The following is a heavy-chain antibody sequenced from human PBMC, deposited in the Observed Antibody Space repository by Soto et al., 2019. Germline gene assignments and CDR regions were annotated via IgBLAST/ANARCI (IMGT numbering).Heavy chain of an antibody. Sequence: PGGSLRLSCAASGFTFSSYWMSWVRQAPGKGLEWVANIKQDGSEKYYVDSVKGRFTISRDNAKNSLYLQMNSLRAEDTAVYYCARDLFLVAYGDSLYYFDYWGQGTLVTVSS. CDR2: IKQDGSEK. CDR3: ARDLFLVAYGDSLYYFDY. J-gene: IGHJ4*02. D-gene: IGHD4-17*01. V-gene: IGHV3-7*01. CDR1: GFTFSSYW.